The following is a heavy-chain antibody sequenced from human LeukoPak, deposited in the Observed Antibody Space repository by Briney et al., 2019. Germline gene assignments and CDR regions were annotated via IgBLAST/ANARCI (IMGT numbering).Heavy chain of an antibody. D-gene: IGHD6-13*01. Sequence: SQTLSLTCTVSGGSISSGGYYWSWIRQHPGKGLGWIGNIYYSGSTYYNPSLKSRVTISLDTSKNQFSLKLSSVTAADTAVYYCARDYRPYSSSWYYDYWGQGTLVTVSS. V-gene: IGHV4-31*03. CDR1: GGSISSGGYY. CDR3: ARDYRPYSSSWYYDY. CDR2: IYYSGST. J-gene: IGHJ4*02.